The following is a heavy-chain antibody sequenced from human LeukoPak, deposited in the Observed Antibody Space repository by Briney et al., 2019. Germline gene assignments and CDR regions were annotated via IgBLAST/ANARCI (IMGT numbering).Heavy chain of an antibody. CDR2: IYHSGST. Sequence: SETLSLTCTVSGYSISSGYYWGWIRQPPGKGLEWIGSIYHSGSTYYNPSLKSRVTISVDRSKNQFSLKLSSVTAADTAVYYCARGEGYCSSTSCPYFDYWGQGTLVTVSS. J-gene: IGHJ4*02. CDR3: ARGEGYCSSTSCPYFDY. V-gene: IGHV4-38-2*02. D-gene: IGHD2-2*01. CDR1: GYSISSGYY.